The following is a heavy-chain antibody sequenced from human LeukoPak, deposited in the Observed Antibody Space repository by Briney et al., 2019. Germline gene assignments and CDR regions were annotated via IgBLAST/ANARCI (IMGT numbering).Heavy chain of an antibody. CDR3: AKVVQYTASTGTGLDY. J-gene: IGHJ4*02. Sequence: PGGSLRLSCAASGFTFSYYGMHWVRQAPGKGLDWVAVIWHDGSYIYYADSVKGRFTISRDNSKNTVYLQMNSLRVEDTAIHYCAKVVQYTASTGTGLDYWGQGTLVTVSS. V-gene: IGHV3-33*06. CDR1: GFTFSYYG. D-gene: IGHD6-13*01. CDR2: IWHDGSYI.